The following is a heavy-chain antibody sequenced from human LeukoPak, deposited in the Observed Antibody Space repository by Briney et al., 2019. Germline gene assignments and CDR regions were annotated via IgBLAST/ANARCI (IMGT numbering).Heavy chain of an antibody. D-gene: IGHD2-15*01. CDR2: INHSGST. V-gene: IGHV4-34*01. Sequence: SETLSLTCAVYGGSLGGYYWSWIRQPSGKGLEWIGEINHSGSTNYNPSLKSRVTISVDASKKQFSLTLSSVTAADTAVYYCARRVVVAALGYWGQGALVTVSS. J-gene: IGHJ4*02. CDR3: ARRVVVAALGY. CDR1: GGSLGGYY.